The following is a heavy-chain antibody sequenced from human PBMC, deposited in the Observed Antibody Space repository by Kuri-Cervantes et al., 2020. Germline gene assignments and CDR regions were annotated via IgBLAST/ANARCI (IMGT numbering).Heavy chain of an antibody. CDR3: ARDVYGDYEYFQH. J-gene: IGHJ1*01. Sequence: GESLKISCAASGFTFSSYSMNWVRQAPGKGLEWVSAISGSGGSTYYADSVKGRFTISRDNSKNTLYPQMNSLRAEDTAVYYCARDVYGDYEYFQHWGQGTLVTVSS. V-gene: IGHV3-23*01. CDR1: GFTFSSYS. CDR2: ISGSGGST. D-gene: IGHD4-17*01.